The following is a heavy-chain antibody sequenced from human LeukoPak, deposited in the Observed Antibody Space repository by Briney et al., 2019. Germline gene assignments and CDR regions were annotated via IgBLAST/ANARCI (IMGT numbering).Heavy chain of an antibody. D-gene: IGHD3-22*01. J-gene: IGHJ4*02. Sequence: SETLSLTCTVSDGSVSSVGYYWGWIRQPPGKGLEWIGSIYYSGTTYYNPSLASRVTIFVDTSKNQFSLRLSSVTAADTAAYYCARENYYDGRGSPSASAPVDHWGQGTLVTVSS. V-gene: IGHV4-39*07. CDR2: IYYSGTT. CDR1: DGSVSSVGYY. CDR3: ARENYYDGRGSPSASAPVDH.